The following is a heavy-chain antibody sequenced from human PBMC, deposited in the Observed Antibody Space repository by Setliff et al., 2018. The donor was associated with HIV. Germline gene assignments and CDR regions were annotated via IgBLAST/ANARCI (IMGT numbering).Heavy chain of an antibody. D-gene: IGHD3-16*01. CDR2: INTDGSSA. J-gene: IGHJ5*01. CDR1: GFTFSTYG. Sequence: GGSLRLSCAASGFTFSTYGMHWVRQAPGKGLVWVSSINTDGSSATYADSVKGRFTNARDNAKNTLYLQMDRLRAEDTAVYYCARGGANPSWFDSWGQGTLVTVSS. CDR3: ARGGANPSWFDS. V-gene: IGHV3-74*03.